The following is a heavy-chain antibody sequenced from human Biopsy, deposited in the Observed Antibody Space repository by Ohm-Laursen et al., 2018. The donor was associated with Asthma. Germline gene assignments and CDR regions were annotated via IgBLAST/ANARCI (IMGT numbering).Heavy chain of an antibody. CDR2: VFWSGST. D-gene: IGHD4-17*01. CDR3: ARVVSYGDIYFGIGV. J-gene: IGHJ6*02. CDR1: GGYTGSSDHH. Sequence: SQTLSLTCRVSGGYTGSSDHHWAWIRQAPGEGLEWIGFVFWSGSTHYSRSLERRVSISIDSATNEFSMKLWSVTPADTAVYFCARVVSYGDIYFGIGVWGPGNTVVVS. V-gene: IGHV4-30-4*01.